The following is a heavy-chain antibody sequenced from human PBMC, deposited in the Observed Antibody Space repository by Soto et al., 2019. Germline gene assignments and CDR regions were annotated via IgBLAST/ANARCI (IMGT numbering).Heavy chain of an antibody. CDR3: ARSPSNVLRFLEWLPKPPFDP. Sequence: ASVNVSCKCSGYTFTSCSIHWVRQAPGQRLECMGWINAGNGNTKYSQKFQGRVTITRDTSASTAYMELSSLRSEDTAVYYCARSPSNVLRFLEWLPKPPFDPWGQGTLVTVSS. CDR2: INAGNGNT. J-gene: IGHJ5*02. D-gene: IGHD3-3*01. V-gene: IGHV1-3*01. CDR1: GYTFTSCS.